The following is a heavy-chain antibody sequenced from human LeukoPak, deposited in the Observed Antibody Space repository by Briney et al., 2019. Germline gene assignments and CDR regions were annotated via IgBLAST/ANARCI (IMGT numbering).Heavy chain of an antibody. CDR3: AKDLQQQLTFDY. D-gene: IGHD6-13*01. CDR1: GFTFSSYA. J-gene: IGHJ4*02. CDR2: ISGSGGST. V-gene: IGHV3-23*01. Sequence: PGGSLRLSCAASGFTFSSYAMSWVRQAPGKGLEWVSAISGSGGSTYYADSVKGRFTISKDNSKNTLYLQMNSLRAEDTAVYYCAKDLQQQLTFDYWGQGTLVIVSS.